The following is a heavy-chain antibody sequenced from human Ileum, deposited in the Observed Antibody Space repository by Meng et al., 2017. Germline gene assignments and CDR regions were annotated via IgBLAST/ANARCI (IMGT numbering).Heavy chain of an antibody. D-gene: IGHD2-15*01. J-gene: IGHJ5*02. Sequence: QVQLQQWGAGLLKPSETLSLTCVVYGGSFSANYWTWVRQPPGKGLEWIGEINHNGNTNYKPSLKSRVTMFVDTSKKQFSLRLTSVTAADTAVYYCARHSDIVVVAAATGKKGWFDPWSQGTLVTVSS. CDR1: GGSFSANY. V-gene: IGHV4-34*01. CDR3: ARHSDIVVVAAATGKKGWFDP. CDR2: INHNGNT.